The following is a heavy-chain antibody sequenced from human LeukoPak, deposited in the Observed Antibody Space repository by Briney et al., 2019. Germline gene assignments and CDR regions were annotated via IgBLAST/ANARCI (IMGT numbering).Heavy chain of an antibody. V-gene: IGHV1-69*05. Sequence: SVKVSCKGSGGTFSSYAISWVRQAPGQGLEWMGRIIPIFGTANYAQKFQGRVTITTDESTSTAYMELSSLRSEDTAVYYCASAVNYYAYMDVWGKGTTVTVSS. CDR3: ASAVNYYAYMDV. CDR1: GGTFSSYA. J-gene: IGHJ6*03. CDR2: IIPIFGTA. D-gene: IGHD3-10*01.